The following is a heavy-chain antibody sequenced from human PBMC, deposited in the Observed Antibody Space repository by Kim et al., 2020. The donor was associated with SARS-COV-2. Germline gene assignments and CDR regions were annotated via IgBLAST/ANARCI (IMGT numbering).Heavy chain of an antibody. D-gene: IGHD6-19*01. CDR2: IYSGGSST. J-gene: IGHJ4*02. Sequence: GGSLRLSCAASGFTFSSYAMSWVRQAPGKGLEWVSVIYSGGSSTYYADSVKGRFTISRDNSKNTLYLQMNSLRAEDTAVYYCAKRVLEAVAGTGDDYWGQGTLVTVSS. V-gene: IGHV3-23*03. CDR3: AKRVLEAVAGTGDDY. CDR1: GFTFSSYA.